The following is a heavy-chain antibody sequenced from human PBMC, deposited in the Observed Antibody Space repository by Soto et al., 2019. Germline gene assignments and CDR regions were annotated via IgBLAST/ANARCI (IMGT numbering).Heavy chain of an antibody. Sequence: EVQLVESGGGLVQPGGSLRLSCAASGFTFSSYAMHWVRQAPGKGLEYVSAISSNGGSTYYANSVKGRFTISRDNSKNTLYLQMGSLRAEEMAVYYCARQSYSSYYFDYWGQGTLVTVSS. CDR1: GFTFSSYA. CDR3: ARQSYSSYYFDY. CDR2: ISSNGGST. D-gene: IGHD6-13*01. J-gene: IGHJ4*02. V-gene: IGHV3-64*01.